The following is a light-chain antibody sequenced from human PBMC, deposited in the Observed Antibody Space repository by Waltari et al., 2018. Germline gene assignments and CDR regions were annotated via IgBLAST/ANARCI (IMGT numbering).Light chain of an antibody. Sequence: QSALTQPASVSGSPGQSVIISCTGSRGDVGSSNYVPWYQQRPGKTPKVIIYDVGVRPSGISNRFSGSKSDNTASLTISGLQAEDEADYFCSSYTSSSTRVFGGGTKVTVL. CDR3: SSYTSSSTRV. J-gene: IGLJ2*01. V-gene: IGLV2-14*03. CDR2: DVG. CDR1: RGDVGSSNY.